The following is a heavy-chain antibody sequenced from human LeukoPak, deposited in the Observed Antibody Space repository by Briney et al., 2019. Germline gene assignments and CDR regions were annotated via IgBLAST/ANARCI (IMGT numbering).Heavy chain of an antibody. J-gene: IGHJ4*02. Sequence: GRSLRLSCAASGFTFSSYAMHWVRQAPGKGLEWVAVISYDGSNKYYADSVKGRFTISRDNSKNTLYLQMNSLRAEDTAVYYCAKVRYYENDYWGQGTLVTVSS. CDR2: ISYDGSNK. D-gene: IGHD3-22*01. CDR1: GFTFSSYA. CDR3: AKVRYYENDY. V-gene: IGHV3-30-3*01.